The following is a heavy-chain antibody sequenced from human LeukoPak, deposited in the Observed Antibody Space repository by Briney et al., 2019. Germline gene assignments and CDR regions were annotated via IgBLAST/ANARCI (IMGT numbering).Heavy chain of an antibody. CDR2: ISGSGGST. V-gene: IGHV3-23*01. CDR1: GFTFSSYA. CDR3: ARERGYSGYGIDY. Sequence: PGGSLRLSCAASGFTFSSYAMSWVRQAPGKGLEWVSAISGSGGSTYYADSVKGRFTISRDNSKNTLYLQMNGLRAEDTAVYYCARERGYSGYGIDYWGQGTLVTVSS. D-gene: IGHD5-12*01. J-gene: IGHJ4*02.